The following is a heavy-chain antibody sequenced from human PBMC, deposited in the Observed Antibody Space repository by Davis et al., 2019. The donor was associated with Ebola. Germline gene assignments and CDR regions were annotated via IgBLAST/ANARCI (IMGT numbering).Heavy chain of an antibody. CDR2: ISSSGSTI. Sequence: PSETLSLTCAASGFTFSDYYMSWIRQAPGKGLEWVSYISSSGSTIYYADSVKGRFTISRDNAKNSLYLQMNSLRAEDTAVYYCAREHSGIDYWGQGTLVTVSS. J-gene: IGHJ4*02. CDR1: GFTFSDYY. CDR3: AREHSGIDY. D-gene: IGHD1-26*01. V-gene: IGHV3-11*01.